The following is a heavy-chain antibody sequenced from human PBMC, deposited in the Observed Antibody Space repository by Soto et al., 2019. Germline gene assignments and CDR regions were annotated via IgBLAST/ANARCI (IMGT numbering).Heavy chain of an antibody. CDR2: IYYSGST. Sequence: SETLSLTCTVSGGSISSGDYYWSWIRQPPGKGLEWIGDIYYSGSTYYNPSLKRRVTISVDTSKNQFSLKLTSVTAADTAVYYCARTGKFYYYHMSGLPFDPSGPAVLVTVSS. CDR3: ARTGKFYYYHMSGLPFDP. J-gene: IGHJ5*02. V-gene: IGHV4-30-4*01. CDR1: GGSISSGDYY. D-gene: IGHD3-3*01.